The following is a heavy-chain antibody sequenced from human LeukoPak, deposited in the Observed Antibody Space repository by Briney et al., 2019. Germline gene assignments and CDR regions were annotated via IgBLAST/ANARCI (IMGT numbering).Heavy chain of an antibody. J-gene: IGHJ4*02. CDR3: AKDMGPRSSGLGY. CDR1: GFTFSSYG. D-gene: IGHD6-19*01. CDR2: ISYDGSNK. V-gene: IGHV3-30*18. Sequence: GRSLRLSCAASGFTFSSYGMHWVRQAPGKGLEWVAVISYDGSNKYYADSVKGRFTISRDNSKNTLYLQMNSLRAEDTAVYYCAKDMGPRSSGLGYWGQGTLVTVSS.